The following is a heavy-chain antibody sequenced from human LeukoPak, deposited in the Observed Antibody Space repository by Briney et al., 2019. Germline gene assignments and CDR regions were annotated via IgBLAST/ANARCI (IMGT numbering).Heavy chain of an antibody. CDR3: ARAVSSSWSPGAEYFQH. Sequence: SVNVSRKASGGTFSSYAISWVRQAPGQGLEWMGGIIPIFGTANYAQKFQGRVTITADESTSTAYMELSSLRSEDTAVYYCARAVSSSWSPGAEYFQHWGQGTLVTVSS. J-gene: IGHJ1*01. CDR1: GGTFSSYA. D-gene: IGHD6-13*01. CDR2: IIPIFGTA. V-gene: IGHV1-69*13.